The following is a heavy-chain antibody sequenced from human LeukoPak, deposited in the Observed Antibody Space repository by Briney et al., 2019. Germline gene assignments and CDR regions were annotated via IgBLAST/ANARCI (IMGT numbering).Heavy chain of an antibody. Sequence: SETLSLTCTVSGGSISSYYWSWIRQPPGKGLEWIGYIYYSGSTTYNPYLKSRVTISVDTSRNQFSLKLSSLTAADTAVYYCARPYDYGVHDAFDIWGQGTMVTVSS. CDR2: IYYSGST. V-gene: IGHV4-59*01. J-gene: IGHJ3*02. CDR1: GGSISSYY. CDR3: ARPYDYGVHDAFDI. D-gene: IGHD4-17*01.